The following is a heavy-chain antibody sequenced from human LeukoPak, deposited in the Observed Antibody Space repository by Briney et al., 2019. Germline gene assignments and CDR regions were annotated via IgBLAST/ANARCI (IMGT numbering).Heavy chain of an antibody. CDR3: ATRWN. D-gene: IGHD4-23*01. Sequence: PSETLSLTCTVSGGSISSDYWQWIRQPPGKGLGWVGYIYNSGNNHYNSSLKSRVTISIDTSKNQFSLKLASVTAADTAVYYCATRWNWGQGTLVAVSS. CDR1: GGSISSDY. J-gene: IGHJ4*02. V-gene: IGHV4-59*08. CDR2: IYNSGNN.